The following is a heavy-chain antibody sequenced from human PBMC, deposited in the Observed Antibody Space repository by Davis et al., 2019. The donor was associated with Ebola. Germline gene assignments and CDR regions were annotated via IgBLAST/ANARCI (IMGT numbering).Heavy chain of an antibody. CDR2: ISWNGGIK. V-gene: IGHV3-9*01. J-gene: IGHJ3*02. CDR1: GFTFEDYA. D-gene: IGHD3-22*01. Sequence: SLKISCAASGFTFEDYALFWVRQAPGRGLEWVSGISWNGGIKGYADSVKGRSTISRDNAKNTLYLQMNSLRAEDTAVYYCARDATYYFDSSGYYIAPNDAFDIWGQGTMVTVSS. CDR3: ARDATYYFDSSGYYIAPNDAFDI.